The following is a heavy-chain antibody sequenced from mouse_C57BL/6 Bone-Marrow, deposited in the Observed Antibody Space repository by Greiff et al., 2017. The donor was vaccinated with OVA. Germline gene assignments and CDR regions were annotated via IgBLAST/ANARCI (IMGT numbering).Heavy chain of an antibody. D-gene: IGHD3-2*02. CDR2: IDPENGDT. V-gene: IGHV14-4*01. Sequence: VQLQQSGAELVRPGASVKLSCTASGFNIKDDYMHWVKQRPEQGLEWIGWIDPENGDTEYASKFQGKATITADTSSNTAYLQLSSLTSEDTAVYYCTRQLRPDLDYWGQGTTLTVSS. CDR3: TRQLRPDLDY. CDR1: GFNIKDDY. J-gene: IGHJ2*01.